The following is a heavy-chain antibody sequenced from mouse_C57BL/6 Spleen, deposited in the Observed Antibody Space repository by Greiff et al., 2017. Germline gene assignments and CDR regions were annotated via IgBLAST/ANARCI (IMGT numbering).Heavy chain of an antibody. Sequence: QVQLQQSGPELVKPGASVKLSCKASGYTFTSYAINWVKQRPGQGLEWIGWIYPRDGSTKYNEKFKGKATLTVDTSSSTAYMELHSLTSEDSAGYFGARAGTFDDWGQGTTLTVSS. CDR3: ARAGTFDD. V-gene: IGHV1-85*01. CDR2: IYPRDGST. D-gene: IGHD4-1*01. CDR1: GYTFTSYA. J-gene: IGHJ2*01.